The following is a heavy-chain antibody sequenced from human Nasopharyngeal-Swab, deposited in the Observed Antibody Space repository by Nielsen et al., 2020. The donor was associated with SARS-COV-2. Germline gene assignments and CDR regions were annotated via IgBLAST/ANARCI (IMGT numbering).Heavy chain of an antibody. CDR3: ARDDVYCSSTSCYRAPLNY. V-gene: IGHV4-30-4*01. CDR2: IYYSGST. D-gene: IGHD2-2*01. J-gene: IGHJ4*02. Sequence: WILQPPGKGLEWIGYIYYSGSTYYNPSLKSRVTISVDTSKNQFSLKLSSVTAADTAVYYCARDDVYCSSTSCYRAPLNYWGQGTLVTVSS.